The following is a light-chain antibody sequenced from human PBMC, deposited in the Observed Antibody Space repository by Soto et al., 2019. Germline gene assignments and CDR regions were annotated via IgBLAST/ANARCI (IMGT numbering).Light chain of an antibody. V-gene: IGLV1-40*01. CDR2: GNT. J-gene: IGLJ1*01. Sequence: QSVVTQPPSVSGARGQRVTISCTGTSSNIGAGYDVHWYQHLPGTAPKLLIYGNTIRPSGVPDRFSGSKSGTSASLAITGLQAEDEADYYCQSYDRSLRGYVFGTGTKLTVL. CDR1: SSNIGAGYD. CDR3: QSYDRSLRGYV.